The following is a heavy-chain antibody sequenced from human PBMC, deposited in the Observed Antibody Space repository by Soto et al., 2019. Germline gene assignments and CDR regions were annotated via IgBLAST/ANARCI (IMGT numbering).Heavy chain of an antibody. Sequence: QVQLVQSGAEVKKPGSSVKVSCKASGGTFSSYTISWVRQAPGQGLEWMGRIIPILGIANYAQKFQGRVTITADKSTSTAYMELSSLRSEDTAVYYCAIPWTRVRAFDIWGQGTMVTVSS. CDR2: IIPILGIA. D-gene: IGHD3-10*01. V-gene: IGHV1-69*02. CDR1: GGTFSSYT. CDR3: AIPWTRVRAFDI. J-gene: IGHJ3*02.